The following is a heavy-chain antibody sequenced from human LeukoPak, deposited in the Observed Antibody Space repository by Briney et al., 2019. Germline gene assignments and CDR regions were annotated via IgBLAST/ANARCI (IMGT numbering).Heavy chain of an antibody. D-gene: IGHD3-10*01. V-gene: IGHV3-23*01. CDR1: GFTFSDYA. CDR2: ISGSGGST. J-gene: IGHJ4*02. Sequence: GGSLRLSCAASGFTFSDYAMSWVGPAPGKGLEWVSVISGSGGSTDYAHSVKGPFTISRDNSKNTLFLQMHSLRADDTAVFYCAKERYDSGKYYFDYWGQGTLVTVSS. CDR3: AKERYDSGKYYFDY.